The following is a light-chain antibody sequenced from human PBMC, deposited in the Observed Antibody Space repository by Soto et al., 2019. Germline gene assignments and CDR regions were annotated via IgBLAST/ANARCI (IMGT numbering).Light chain of an antibody. CDR1: SSNIGAGYD. CDR3: QSYDSSLSGYVV. Sequence: QSVLTQPPSVSGAPGQRVTISCTGSSSNIGAGYDVHWYQQLPRTAPKLLIYGNSNRPSGVPDRFSGSKSGTSASLAITRLQAEDEADYYCQSYDSSLSGYVVFGGGTKLTVL. V-gene: IGLV1-40*01. J-gene: IGLJ2*01. CDR2: GNS.